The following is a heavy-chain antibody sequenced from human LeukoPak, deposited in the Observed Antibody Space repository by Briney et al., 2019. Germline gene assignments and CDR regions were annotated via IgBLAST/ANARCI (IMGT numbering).Heavy chain of an antibody. CDR2: MNPNSGNT. D-gene: IGHD4-23*01. CDR1: GYTFTSYD. Sequence: ASVKVSCKASGYTFTSYDIHWVRQATGQGLEWMGWMNPNSGNTGYAQKLQGRVTMTTDTSTSTAYMELRSLRSDDTAVYYCAREDYGGNSVLTKDAFDIWGQGTMVTVSS. V-gene: IGHV1-8*01. J-gene: IGHJ3*02. CDR3: AREDYGGNSVLTKDAFDI.